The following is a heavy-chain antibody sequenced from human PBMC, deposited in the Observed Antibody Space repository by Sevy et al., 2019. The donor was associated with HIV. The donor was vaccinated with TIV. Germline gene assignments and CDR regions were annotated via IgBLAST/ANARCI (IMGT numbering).Heavy chain of an antibody. V-gene: IGHV3-33*01. CDR1: GFTFSSYG. J-gene: IGHJ4*02. CDR2: IWYDGSNK. Sequence: GGSLRLSCAASGFTFSSYGMHWVRQAPGKGLEWVAVIWYDGSNKYYADSVKGRFTISRDNSKNTLYLQMNSLRAEDTAVYYCARDGYSSGWVGSFDYWGQGTLVTVS. D-gene: IGHD6-19*01. CDR3: ARDGYSSGWVGSFDY.